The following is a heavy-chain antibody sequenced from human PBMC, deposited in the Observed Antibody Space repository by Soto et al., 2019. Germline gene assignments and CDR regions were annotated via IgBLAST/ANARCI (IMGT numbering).Heavy chain of an antibody. CDR3: ARDLGDYYGSGSYYPLDYYYYYGMDV. V-gene: IGHV1-46*01. CDR2: INPSGGST. J-gene: IGHJ6*02. D-gene: IGHD3-10*01. CDR1: GYTFTSYY. Sequence: GASVKVSCKASGYTFTSYYMHWVRQAPGQGLEWMGIINPSGGSTSYAQKFQGRVTMTRDTSTSTVYMELRSLRSEDTAVYYCARDLGDYYGSGSYYPLDYYYYYGMDVWGQGTTVTVSS.